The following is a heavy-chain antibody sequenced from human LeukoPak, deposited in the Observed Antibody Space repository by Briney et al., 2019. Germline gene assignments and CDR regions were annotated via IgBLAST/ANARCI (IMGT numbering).Heavy chain of an antibody. CDR2: MYYSGIS. Sequence: SETLSLTCSISGGSISTYYWNWIRQSPGKGLEWIAYMYYSGISKYNPSLESRATMSVDTPKNHFSLRLSSVTAADTAVYYCARALAGTRDVFDIWDQGTLVTVSS. J-gene: IGHJ3*02. CDR3: ARALAGTRDVFDI. CDR1: GGSISTYY. V-gene: IGHV4-59*12. D-gene: IGHD6-19*01.